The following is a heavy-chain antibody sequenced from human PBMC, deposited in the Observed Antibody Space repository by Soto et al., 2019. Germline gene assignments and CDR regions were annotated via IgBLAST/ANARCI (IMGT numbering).Heavy chain of an antibody. D-gene: IGHD3-10*01. CDR3: SRDSNTYYYGSGSYYNYYYSCMDV. J-gene: IGHJ6*02. CDR2: TYYRSKWYN. V-gene: IGHV6-1*01. Sequence: KQSKTLSLNCAISGDSVSSNSAAWNWIRQSPSRGLEWLGRTYYRSKWYNDYAVSVKSRITINPDTSKNQYSLQLNSVTTEDTAVYYCSRDSNTYYYGSGSYYNYYYSCMDVWGQGTTVTVSS. CDR1: GDSVSSNSAA.